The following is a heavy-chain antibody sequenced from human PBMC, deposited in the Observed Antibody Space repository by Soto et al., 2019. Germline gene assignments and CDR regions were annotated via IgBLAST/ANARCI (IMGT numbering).Heavy chain of an antibody. V-gene: IGHV6-1*01. D-gene: IGHD6-19*01. J-gene: IGHJ6*02. CDR1: GESVSSNSTP. CDR3: ARVYRSGSDLYSSGMDV. Sequence: SQTLSLTCPIPGESVSSNSTPWNWIRQAPSRGLELLGRTYYRSKWYNDYAVSVKSRIAINPPTSNNQFSLQLNSVTPEDTAVYYCARVYRSGSDLYSSGMDVWGQGTTGTVS. CDR2: TYYRSKWYN.